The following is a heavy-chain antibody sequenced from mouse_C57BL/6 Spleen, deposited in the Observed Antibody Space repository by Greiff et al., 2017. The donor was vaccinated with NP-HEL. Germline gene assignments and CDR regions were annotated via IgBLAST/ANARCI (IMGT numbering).Heavy chain of an antibody. D-gene: IGHD2-4*01. CDR1: GFTFSSYA. V-gene: IGHV5-4*01. CDR3: AREGYDYDVAY. J-gene: IGHJ3*01. Sequence: DVMLVESGGGLVKPGGSLKLSCAASGFTFSSYAMSWVRQTPEKRLEWVATISDGGSYTYYPDNVKGRFTISRDNAKNNLYLQMSHLKSEDTAMYYCAREGYDYDVAYWGQGTLVTVSA. CDR2: ISDGGSYT.